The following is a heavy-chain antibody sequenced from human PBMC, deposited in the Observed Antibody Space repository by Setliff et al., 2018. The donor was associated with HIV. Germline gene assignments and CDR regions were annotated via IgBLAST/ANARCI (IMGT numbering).Heavy chain of an antibody. CDR3: AGGVRDNSGWSSYYFDY. CDR2: IYFGGST. V-gene: IGHV4-39*07. D-gene: IGHD6-19*01. Sequence: SETLSLTCTVSGGSISSSSYYWGWIRQSPGKGLEWIGNIYFGGSTYYNPSLKSRVTISVDTSKDQFSLKLSSVTAADTAVYFCAGGVRDNSGWSSYYFDYWGQGTLVTVSS. CDR1: GGSISSSSYY. J-gene: IGHJ4*02.